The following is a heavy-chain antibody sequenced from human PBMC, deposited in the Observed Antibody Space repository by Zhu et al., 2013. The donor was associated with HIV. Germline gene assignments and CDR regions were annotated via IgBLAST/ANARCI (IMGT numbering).Heavy chain of an antibody. V-gene: IGHV4-59*01. CDR1: GGSISSYY. CDR3: ARFSRSYCTGGVCHGPFDY. Sequence: VQLQESGPGLVKPSETLSLTCTVSGGSISSYYWSWIRQPPGKGLEWIGYIYYSGSTNYNPSLKSRVTISVDTSKNQFSLKLSSVTAADTAVYYCARFSRSYCTGGVCHGPFDYWGQGTLVTVSS. CDR2: IYYSGST. J-gene: IGHJ4*02. D-gene: IGHD2-8*02.